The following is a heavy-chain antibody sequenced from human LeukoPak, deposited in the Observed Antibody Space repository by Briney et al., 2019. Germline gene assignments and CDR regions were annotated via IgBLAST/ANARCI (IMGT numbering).Heavy chain of an antibody. CDR1: GGSFSGYY. D-gene: IGHD3-10*01. CDR3: ARDGSGFGEFYLDY. CDR2: IYTSGST. V-gene: IGHV4-4*07. Sequence: SETLSLTCAVYGGSFSGYYWSWLRQPPGKGLEWIGRIYTSGSTNYNPSLKSRVTMSVDTSKNQFSLKLSSVTAADTAVYYCARDGSGFGEFYLDYWGQGTLVTVSS. J-gene: IGHJ4*02.